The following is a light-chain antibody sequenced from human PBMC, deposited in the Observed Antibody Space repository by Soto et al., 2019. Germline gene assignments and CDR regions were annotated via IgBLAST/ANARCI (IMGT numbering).Light chain of an antibody. Sequence: EIVLTQSPATLSLSPGERATLSCRASETVNSYLAWYQQKPGQAPRLLIYDVFKRATGIPARFSGSGSGTDFTLAISSLEPDDFAVYYCQHRSSWPFTFGPGTKVVIK. J-gene: IGKJ3*01. V-gene: IGKV3-11*01. CDR3: QHRSSWPFT. CDR2: DVF. CDR1: ETVNSY.